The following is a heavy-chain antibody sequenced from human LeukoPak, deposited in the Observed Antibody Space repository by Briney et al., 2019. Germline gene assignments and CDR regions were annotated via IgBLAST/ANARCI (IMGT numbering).Heavy chain of an antibody. CDR1: GFTVSSNY. CDR2: IYSGGST. CDR3: ARSTVVTGRYYYYYMDV. Sequence: PGGSLRLSCAASGFTVSSNYMSWARQAPGKGLEWVSVIYSGGSTYYADSVKGRFTISRDNSKNTLYLQMNSLRAEDTAVYYCARSTVVTGRYYYYYMDVWGKGTTVTVS. J-gene: IGHJ6*03. D-gene: IGHD4-23*01. V-gene: IGHV3-53*01.